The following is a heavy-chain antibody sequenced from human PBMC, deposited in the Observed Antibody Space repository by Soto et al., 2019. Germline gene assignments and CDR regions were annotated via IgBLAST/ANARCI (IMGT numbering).Heavy chain of an antibody. D-gene: IGHD5-12*01. V-gene: IGHV1-3*05. CDR2: INAGNGNT. CDR3: ARVSGYYFLDY. CDR1: GYTFTNYA. J-gene: IGHJ4*02. Sequence: QVQLVQSGAEEKKPGASVKVSCKASGYTFTNYAMHWVRQAPGQRLEWMGWINAGNGNTKYSQKFQGRVTITRDTSANTAYMEPSSLRSEDTAVYYCARVSGYYFLDYWGQGTLVTVSS.